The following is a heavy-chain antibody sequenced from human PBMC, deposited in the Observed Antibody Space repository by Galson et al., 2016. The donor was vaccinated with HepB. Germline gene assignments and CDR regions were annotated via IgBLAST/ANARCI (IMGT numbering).Heavy chain of an antibody. J-gene: IGHJ5*02. Sequence: ETLSLTCTVSGGSISSGDYYWTWIRQPPEKGLEWIGYIYYSGTTNYNPSLKSRVTISVDKSKNQFSLKLSSVTAADTAVYYCARSGQWLGTWFDPWGQGTLVTVSS. D-gene: IGHD6-19*01. V-gene: IGHV4-61*05. CDR1: GGSISSGDYY. CDR2: IYYSGTT. CDR3: ARSGQWLGTWFDP.